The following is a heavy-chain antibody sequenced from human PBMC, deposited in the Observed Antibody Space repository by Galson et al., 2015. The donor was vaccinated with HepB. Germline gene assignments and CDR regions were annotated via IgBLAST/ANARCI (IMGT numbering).Heavy chain of an antibody. D-gene: IGHD2-15*01. J-gene: IGHJ4*02. Sequence: LRLSCAISGDSVSSNSAAWNWIRQSPSRGLEWPGRTYYRSKCYNDYAVSVKSRITINPDTSKNQFSLQLNSVTPEDTAVYYCARSTYSYFDYWGQGTLVTVSS. CDR2: TYYRSKCYN. V-gene: IGHV6-1*01. CDR1: GDSVSSNSAA. CDR3: ARSTYSYFDY.